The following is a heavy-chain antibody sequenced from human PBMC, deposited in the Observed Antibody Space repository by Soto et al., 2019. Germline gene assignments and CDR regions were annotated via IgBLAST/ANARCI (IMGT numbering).Heavy chain of an antibody. CDR2: ISSSSSYI. V-gene: IGHV3-21*01. Sequence: EVQLVESGGGLVKPGGSLRLSCAASGFTFSSYSMNWVRQAPGKGLEWVSSISSSSSYIYYADSVKGRFTISRDNAKNSLYLQMNSLRAEDTAVYYCARDRNRTPRWYDYWGQGTLVTVSS. CDR1: GFTFSSYS. CDR3: ARDRNRTPRWYDY. D-gene: IGHD2-15*01. J-gene: IGHJ4*02.